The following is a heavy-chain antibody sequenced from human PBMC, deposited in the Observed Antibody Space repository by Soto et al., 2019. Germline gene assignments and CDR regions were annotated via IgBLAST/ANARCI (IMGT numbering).Heavy chain of an antibody. Sequence: QVQLQESGPELVKPLQTLSLTCTVSGGSISSGGYYWSWIRQHPGKGLEWIEYIYYSGSTYYNPSLKSRVTISVDTSKYQFSMKLSSVTAADTAVYYCARVWFGELSITYGLDVWGQGTTVTVSS. V-gene: IGHV4-31*03. CDR1: GGSISSGGYY. D-gene: IGHD3-10*01. CDR3: ARVWFGELSITYGLDV. J-gene: IGHJ6*02. CDR2: IYYSGST.